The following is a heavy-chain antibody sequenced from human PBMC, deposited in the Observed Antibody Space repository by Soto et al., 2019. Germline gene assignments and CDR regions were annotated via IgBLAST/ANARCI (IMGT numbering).Heavy chain of an antibody. D-gene: IGHD5-12*01. CDR3: ARAARWLQSRYFDL. CDR2: ISGSGRST. Sequence: EVQLLESGGGSVQPGGSLRLSCSASGFTFSNYAMSWVRQAPGKGLEWVASISGSGRSTNYADSVKGRFTISRDNSKNTLAVQMSSLRAEDTAVYYCARAARWLQSRYFDLWGRGTLVTVSS. V-gene: IGHV3-23*01. J-gene: IGHJ2*01. CDR1: GFTFSNYA.